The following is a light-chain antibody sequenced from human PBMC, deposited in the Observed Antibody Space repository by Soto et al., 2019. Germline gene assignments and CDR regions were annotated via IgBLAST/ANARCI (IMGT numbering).Light chain of an antibody. Sequence: IQFTHSPSSLSASVVDRVTITFLASQGISSYLAWYQQKPGKAPKLLIYAASTLQSGVPSRFSGSGSGTDFTLTISSLQPEDFATYYCQQINSYPPKNFGQGTRLEIK. J-gene: IGKJ5*01. CDR1: QGISSY. V-gene: IGKV1-9*01. CDR3: QQINSYPPKN. CDR2: AAS.